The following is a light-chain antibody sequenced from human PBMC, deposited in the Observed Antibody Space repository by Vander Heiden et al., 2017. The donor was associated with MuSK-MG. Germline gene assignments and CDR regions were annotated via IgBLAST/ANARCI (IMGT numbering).Light chain of an antibody. CDR1: QSISAY. V-gene: IGKV1-39*01. J-gene: IGKJ3*01. CDR2: AAS. CDR3: QQSVNIPLT. Sequence: DIQMTQSPSSLSASVGDRVTITCRASQSISAYLNWYQQKPGKAPEVLIYAASSLQSGVPSRFNGRGSGTDFTLTISRLQPEDPATYYCQQSVNIPLTFGHGTKVDIK.